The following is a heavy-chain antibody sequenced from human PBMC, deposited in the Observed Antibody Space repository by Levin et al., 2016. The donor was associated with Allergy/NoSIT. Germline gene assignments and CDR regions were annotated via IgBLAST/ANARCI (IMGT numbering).Heavy chain of an antibody. CDR1: GFTLSTYS. D-gene: IGHD6-6*01. CDR3: ARDDGMFARRSGMDV. CDR2: ISDSGSYI. Sequence: GGSLRLSCAASGFTLSTYSMNWVRQAPGKGLEWVSYISDSGSYIYYADSVRGRFTISRDNAKNSLFLQMNSLRVEDTAVYYCARDDGMFARRSGMDVWGQGTTVTVSS. J-gene: IGHJ6*02. V-gene: IGHV3-21*01.